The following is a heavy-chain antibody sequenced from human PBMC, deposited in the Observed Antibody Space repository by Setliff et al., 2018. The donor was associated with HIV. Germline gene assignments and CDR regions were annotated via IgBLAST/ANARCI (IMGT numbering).Heavy chain of an antibody. J-gene: IGHJ4*02. V-gene: IGHV1-2*02. D-gene: IGHD3-22*01. CDR1: GYTFTDYF. Sequence: GASVKVSCKSSGYTFTDYFIHWVRQAPGQGLEWMGWISPGNGNTRISQRFRGRFTISRDNSKNTVYLQMDSLPAEDTAVYYCAREGGSSGYCGYFDYWGQGTLVTVSS. CDR3: AREGGSSGYCGYFDY. CDR2: ISPGNGNT.